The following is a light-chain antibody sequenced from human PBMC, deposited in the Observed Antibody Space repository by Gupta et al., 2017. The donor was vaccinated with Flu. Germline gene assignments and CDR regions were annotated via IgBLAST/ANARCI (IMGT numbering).Light chain of an antibody. CDR1: QRIGSGD. J-gene: IGKJ1*01. CDR2: STY. V-gene: IGKV3-20*01. CDR3: QHEGNSPWT. Sequence: GAPYLSPGESATHSCRARQRIGSGDLAGYQQKTGPAHRLFIYSTYSRATGIPDRFSGRGSGTDFTLNISRREPDDFGVYYCQHEGNSPWTFGQGTKVAIK.